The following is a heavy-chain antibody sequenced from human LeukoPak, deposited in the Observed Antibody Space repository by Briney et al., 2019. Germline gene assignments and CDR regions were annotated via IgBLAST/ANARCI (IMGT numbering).Heavy chain of an antibody. J-gene: IGHJ4*02. D-gene: IGHD1-26*01. CDR1: GFIFSNHA. V-gene: IGHV3-30-3*01. CDR2: ISYDGSIQ. CDR3: VGEVGPRQMNS. Sequence: QAGGSLRLSCSVSGFIFSNHAMHWVRQAPGKGLECVAYISYDGSIQLYGDSVKGRFTISRDNSKDMLFLQMNSLRVDDTAIYYCVGEVGPRQMNSWGQGTLVTVSS.